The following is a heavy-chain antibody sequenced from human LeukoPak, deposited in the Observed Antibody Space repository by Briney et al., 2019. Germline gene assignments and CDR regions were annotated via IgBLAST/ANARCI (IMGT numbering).Heavy chain of an antibody. CDR1: GYPFTDYY. V-gene: IGHV1-2*02. Sequence: AASVKVSCKAYGYPFTDYYIHWVRQAPGQGLEWMGWINPNSGGTKYAQKFQGRVTMTRDTSISTAYMDLSRLRSDDTAVYYCVQFELDYWGQGTLVTVSS. D-gene: IGHD1-7*01. CDR2: INPNSGGT. CDR3: VQFELDY. J-gene: IGHJ4*02.